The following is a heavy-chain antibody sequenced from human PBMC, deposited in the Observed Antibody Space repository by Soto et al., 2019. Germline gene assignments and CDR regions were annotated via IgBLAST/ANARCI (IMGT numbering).Heavy chain of an antibody. J-gene: IGHJ6*03. CDR2: IYSGGST. D-gene: IGHD1-20*01. CDR3: ARYKRIDRLPYYYYYMDV. V-gene: IGHV3-53*04. Sequence: EVQLVESGGGLVQPGGSLRLSCAASGFTVSSNYMSWVRQAPGKGLEWVSVIYSGGSTYYADSVKGRFTISRHNSKNTLYLQMNSLRAEDTAVYYCARYKRIDRLPYYYYYMDVWGTGTTVTASS. CDR1: GFTVSSNY.